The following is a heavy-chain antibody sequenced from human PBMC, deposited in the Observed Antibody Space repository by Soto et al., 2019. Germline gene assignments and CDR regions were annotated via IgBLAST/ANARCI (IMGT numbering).Heavy chain of an antibody. D-gene: IGHD6-19*01. Sequence: SGPTLVNPTQTLTLTCTFSGFSLSTSGMCVSWIRQPPGKALEWLARIDWDDDKYYSTSLKTRLTISKDTSKNQVVLTMTNMDPVDTATYYCARIPVGYSSGRDVVYWGQGTLVTVSS. CDR1: GFSLSTSGMC. CDR3: ARIPVGYSSGRDVVY. J-gene: IGHJ4*02. CDR2: IDWDDDK. V-gene: IGHV2-70*11.